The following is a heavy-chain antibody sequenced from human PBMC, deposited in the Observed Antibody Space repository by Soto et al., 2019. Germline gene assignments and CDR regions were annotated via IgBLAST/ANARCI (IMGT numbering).Heavy chain of an antibody. CDR1: GFTFTSSA. CDR3: AAPGPVMVRGTTWDYYGMDV. CDR2: IVVGSGNT. D-gene: IGHD3-10*01. V-gene: IGHV1-58*02. Sequence: QMQLVQSGPEVKKPGTSVKVSCKASGFTFTSSAMQWVRQARGQRLEWIGWIVVGSGNTNYAQKFQERVTITRDMSTSTAYMELSSLRSEDTAVYYCAAPGPVMVRGTTWDYYGMDVWGQGTTVTVSS. J-gene: IGHJ6*02.